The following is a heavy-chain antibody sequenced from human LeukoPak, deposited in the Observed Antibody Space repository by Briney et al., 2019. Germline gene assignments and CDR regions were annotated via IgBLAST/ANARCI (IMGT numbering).Heavy chain of an antibody. CDR2: ISGSGGST. Sequence: GGSLRLSCAASGFTFSSYAMSWVRQAPGEGLEWVSTISGSGGSTSYADSVKGRFTISRDNSKNTLYLQMHSLRAEDTAVYYCAKDGSGWYTYYFDYWGQGTPVTVSS. CDR1: GFTFSSYA. J-gene: IGHJ4*02. CDR3: AKDGSGWYTYYFDY. V-gene: IGHV3-23*01. D-gene: IGHD6-19*01.